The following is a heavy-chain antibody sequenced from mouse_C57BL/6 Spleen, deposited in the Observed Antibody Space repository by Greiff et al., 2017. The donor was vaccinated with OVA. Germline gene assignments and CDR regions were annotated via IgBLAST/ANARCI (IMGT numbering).Heavy chain of an antibody. CDR1: GFTFSSYA. CDR3: TRERFYPDY. J-gene: IGHJ2*01. Sequence: DVKLVGSGEGLVKPGGSLKLACAASGFTFSSYAMSWVRQTPEKRLEWVAYISSGGDYIYYADTVKGRFTISRDNARNTLYLQMSSLKSEDTAMYYCTRERFYPDYWGQGTTLTVSS. CDR2: ISSGGDYI. D-gene: IGHD2-1*01. V-gene: IGHV5-9-1*02.